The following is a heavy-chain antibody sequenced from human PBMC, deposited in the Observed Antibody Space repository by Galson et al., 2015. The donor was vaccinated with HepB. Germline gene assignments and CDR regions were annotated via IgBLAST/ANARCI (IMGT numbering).Heavy chain of an antibody. J-gene: IGHJ5*02. CDR1: GYTFTGYY. CDR3: ARALRGLSIVVVSAATSRGNWFDP. CDR2: INPNSGGT. D-gene: IGHD2-2*01. Sequence: SVKVSCKASGYTFTGYYMHWVRQAPGQGLEWMGWINPNSGGTNYAQKFQGRVTMTRDTSISTAYMELSRLRSDDTAVYYCARALRGLSIVVVSAATSRGNWFDPWGQGTLVTVSS. V-gene: IGHV1-2*02.